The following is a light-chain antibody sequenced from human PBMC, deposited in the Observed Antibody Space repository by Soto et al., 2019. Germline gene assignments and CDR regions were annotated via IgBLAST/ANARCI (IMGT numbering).Light chain of an antibody. Sequence: QSALTQPRSVSGSPGQSVTISCTGTSSDVGGYNYVSWYQQHPGKAPKLMIYDVSKRPSGVPDRFSGSKSGSTASLTISGLQAADEADYYCCSYAGSYTFLFGGGTKLTVL. CDR3: CSYAGSYTFL. J-gene: IGLJ2*01. V-gene: IGLV2-11*01. CDR2: DVS. CDR1: SSDVGGYNY.